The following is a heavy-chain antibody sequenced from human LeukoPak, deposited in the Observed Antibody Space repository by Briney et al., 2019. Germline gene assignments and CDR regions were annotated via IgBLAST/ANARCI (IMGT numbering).Heavy chain of an antibody. CDR1: GGSITSGGFC. Sequence: SQTLSLTCTVSGGSITSGGFCWSWIRQHPGKGLEWIGHIYYSGNTYYNPSLKSRVLMSVDTSKNQFSLKLSSVTAADTAVYYCAKSGPYCSSTSCNYFDYWGQGTLVTVSS. D-gene: IGHD2-2*01. V-gene: IGHV4-31*03. J-gene: IGHJ4*02. CDR3: AKSGPYCSSTSCNYFDY. CDR2: IYYSGNT.